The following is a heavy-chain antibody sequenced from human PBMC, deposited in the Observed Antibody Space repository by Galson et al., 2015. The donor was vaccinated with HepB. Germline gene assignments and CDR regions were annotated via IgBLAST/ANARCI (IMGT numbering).Heavy chain of an antibody. CDR1: GYTLTELS. Sequence: SVKVSCKVSGYTLTELSMHWVRQAPGKGLEWMGGFDPEDGETIYAQKFQGRVTMTEDTSTDTAYMELSSLRSEDTAVYYCATSRLGDTAMVIFDYWGQGTLVTVSS. V-gene: IGHV1-24*01. D-gene: IGHD5-18*01. CDR3: ATSRLGDTAMVIFDY. J-gene: IGHJ4*02. CDR2: FDPEDGET.